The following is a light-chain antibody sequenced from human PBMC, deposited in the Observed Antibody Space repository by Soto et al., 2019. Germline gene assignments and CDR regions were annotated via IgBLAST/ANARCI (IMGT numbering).Light chain of an antibody. J-gene: IGKJ1*01. CDR3: QQYHDWPWT. CDR2: GAF. V-gene: IGKV3-15*01. CDR1: QTIFSN. Sequence: EIVMTQSPGTLSVSPGDRATLSCRASQTIFSNLAWYQQKPGQAPRLLIYGAFTRAIGIPGRFSGSGSGTEFTLTISRLQSEDFAVYSCQQYHDWPWTFGQGTKVEVQ.